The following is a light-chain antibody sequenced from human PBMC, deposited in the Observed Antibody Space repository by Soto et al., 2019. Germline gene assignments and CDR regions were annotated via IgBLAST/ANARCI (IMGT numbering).Light chain of an antibody. CDR1: QSISSY. V-gene: IGKV1-39*01. CDR2: AAS. CDR3: QQSYSTPR. J-gene: IGKJ2*03. Sequence: DIQMTQSPSSLSASVGDRVTITCRASQSISSYLNWYQQKPGKASKLLIYAASSLQSGVPSRFSGSGSGTDFTLTIRSLQPEDFATYYCQQSYSTPRFGQGTKLEIK.